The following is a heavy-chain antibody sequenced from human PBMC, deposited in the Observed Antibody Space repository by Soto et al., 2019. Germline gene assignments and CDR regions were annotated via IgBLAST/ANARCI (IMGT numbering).Heavy chain of an antibody. CDR2: IYYSGST. D-gene: IGHD2-8*01. J-gene: IGHJ4*02. CDR1: GGSISSSSYY. V-gene: IGHV4-39*01. CDR3: ARARMDYFDY. Sequence: SETLSLTCTVSGGSISSSSYYWGWFRQPPGKGLEWIGSIYYSGSTYYNPSLKSRVTISVDTSKNQFSLKLSSVTAADTAVYYCARARMDYFDYWGQGTLVTVSS.